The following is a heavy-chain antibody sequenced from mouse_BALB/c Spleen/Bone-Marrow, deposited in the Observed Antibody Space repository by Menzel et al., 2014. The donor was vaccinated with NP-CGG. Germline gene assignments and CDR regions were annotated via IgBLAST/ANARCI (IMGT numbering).Heavy chain of an antibody. CDR3: ARTGY. CDR1: GYTFTDYY. Sequence: EVKLMESGPELVKPGASVKMSCKASGYTFTDYYMDWVKQSHGESFEWIGRVTPYNGGTTYNQKFKGKATLTVDKSSSTAYMALNSLASEDSAVYCCARTGYWGQGTTLTVSS. CDR2: VTPYNGGT. J-gene: IGHJ2*01. V-gene: IGHV1-19*01.